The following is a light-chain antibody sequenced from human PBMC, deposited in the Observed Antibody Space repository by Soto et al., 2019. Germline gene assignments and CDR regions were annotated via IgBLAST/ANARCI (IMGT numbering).Light chain of an antibody. CDR1: QSVRAW. CDR2: GAT. Sequence: DIQMTQSPSSVSASVGDSVTITCRASQSVRAWLAWYQQKEGKAPKLLIYGATSLLRGVPRRFSGSGSGTDFTLTISGLLPEDFATYYRQQGNSLPRTFGGGTKVDIK. CDR3: QQGNSLPRT. V-gene: IGKV1D-12*01. J-gene: IGKJ4*01.